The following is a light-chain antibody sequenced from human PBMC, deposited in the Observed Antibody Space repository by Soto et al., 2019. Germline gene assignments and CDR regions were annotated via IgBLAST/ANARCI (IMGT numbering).Light chain of an antibody. J-gene: IGKJ1*01. V-gene: IGKV3-20*01. Sequence: EIVLTQTTGTLSLSPQERATISCRAHQSVRSNYLALYQQKPGQPPRLLIYGPSSSTTDIPDRFSGSGSGTDFSLTISRLEPEDFAVYYCQQYGSTLSWTFGQGTKVDIK. CDR3: QQYGSTLSWT. CDR2: GPS. CDR1: QSVRSNY.